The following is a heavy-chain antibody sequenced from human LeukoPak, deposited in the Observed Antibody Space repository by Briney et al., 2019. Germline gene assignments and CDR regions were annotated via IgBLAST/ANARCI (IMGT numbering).Heavy chain of an antibody. CDR1: GYTFTSYG. CDR3: AREEAVAGTENGGYYYYYGMDV. Sequence: VASGKVSCKASGYTFTSYGISWGPQAPGQGLEWRGWISAYNGNTNYAQKPQGRVTMTTDTSTSTTSTELRSMRSDDTAVYYCAREEAVAGTENGGYYYYYGMDVWGQGPTVTVSS. D-gene: IGHD6-19*01. J-gene: IGHJ6*02. V-gene: IGHV1-18*01. CDR2: ISAYNGNT.